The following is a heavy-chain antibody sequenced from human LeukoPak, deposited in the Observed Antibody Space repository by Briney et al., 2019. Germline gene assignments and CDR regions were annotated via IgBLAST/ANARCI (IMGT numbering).Heavy chain of an antibody. D-gene: IGHD3-3*01. V-gene: IGHV3-23*01. CDR2: ISGSGGST. CDR1: GLTFSSYA. J-gene: IGHJ4*02. CDR3: AKGVRVTIFGVVKTPFDY. Sequence: PGGSLRLSCAASGLTFSSYAMSWVRQAPGKGLEWVSAISGSGGSTYYADSVKGRFTISRDNSKNTLYLQMNSLRAEDTAVYYCAKGVRVTIFGVVKTPFDYWGQGTLVTVSS.